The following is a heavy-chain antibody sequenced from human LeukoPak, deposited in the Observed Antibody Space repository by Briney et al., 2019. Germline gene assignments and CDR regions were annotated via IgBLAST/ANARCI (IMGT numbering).Heavy chain of an antibody. CDR3: AKDRITVFGVVPDV. V-gene: IGHV3-23*01. CDR1: GFTFSSYA. CDR2: ISGSGGST. D-gene: IGHD3-3*01. J-gene: IGHJ6*04. Sequence: PGGSLRLSCAASGFTFSSYAMSWVRQAPGKGLQWVSAISGSGGSTYYADPVKGRFTISRDNSKDTLYVQMNSLRAEDTAVYYCAKDRITVFGVVPDVWGKGTTVIFSA.